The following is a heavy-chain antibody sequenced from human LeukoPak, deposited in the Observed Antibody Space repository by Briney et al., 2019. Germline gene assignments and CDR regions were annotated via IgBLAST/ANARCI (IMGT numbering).Heavy chain of an antibody. V-gene: IGHV3-23*01. CDR2: MSGSDTGS. D-gene: IGHD4-23*01. CDR1: GFTLSSYS. Sequence: PGGSLRLSCVASGFTLSSYSMSGVREAPGEGGEWVSAMSGSDTGSWYADSVKGRFTISRDTSKTTLYLQMNSLRAEDTAIYYCAKDARSFGGTYFDYWGQGIQVTVSS. J-gene: IGHJ4*02. CDR3: AKDARSFGGTYFDY.